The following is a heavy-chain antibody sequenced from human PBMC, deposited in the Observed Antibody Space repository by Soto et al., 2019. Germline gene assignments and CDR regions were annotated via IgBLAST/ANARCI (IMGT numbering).Heavy chain of an antibody. Sequence: AGGALRLSCAAAWFTFSSHGMHRVRQAPGKGLEWVAVIWYDGSNKYYADSVKGRFTISRDNSKNTLYLQMNSLRAEDTAVYYCARDHYDYVWGSYRFDYWGQGTLVTVSS. CDR1: WFTFSSHG. CDR2: IWYDGSNK. D-gene: IGHD3-16*02. J-gene: IGHJ4*02. CDR3: ARDHYDYVWGSYRFDY. V-gene: IGHV3-33*01.